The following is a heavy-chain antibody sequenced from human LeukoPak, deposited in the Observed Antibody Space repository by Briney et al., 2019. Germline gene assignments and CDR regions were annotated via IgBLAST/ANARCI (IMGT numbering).Heavy chain of an antibody. CDR2: LKSKTDGGTT. Sequence: GGSLRLSCAAPGFTLGNAWMSWARKAPGNRLKWVGRLKSKTDGGTTDYTAPVKGRFTISRDDSKNTLYLQMTSLKTEDTAVYYCTTDGNYYDSSGFWVGAFDIWGQGTMVTVSP. CDR1: GFTLGNAW. V-gene: IGHV3-15*01. J-gene: IGHJ3*02. D-gene: IGHD3-22*01. CDR3: TTDGNYYDSSGFWVGAFDI.